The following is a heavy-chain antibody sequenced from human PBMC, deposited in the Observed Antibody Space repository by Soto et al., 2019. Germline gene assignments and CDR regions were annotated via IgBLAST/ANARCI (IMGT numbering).Heavy chain of an antibody. CDR2: IYYSGST. Sequence: SETLSLTCTVYGGSFSGYYWSWIRQPPGEGLEWIGSIYYSGSTYYNPSLKSRVTISVDTSKNQFSLKLNSVTAADTAVYYCARLGGYYQAFDQWGQGSLVTVSS. CDR3: ARLGGYYQAFDQ. V-gene: IGHV4-39*01. J-gene: IGHJ4*02. D-gene: IGHD3-22*01. CDR1: GGSFSGYY.